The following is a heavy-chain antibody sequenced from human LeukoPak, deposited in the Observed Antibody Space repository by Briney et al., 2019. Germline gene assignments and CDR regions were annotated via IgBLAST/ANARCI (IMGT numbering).Heavy chain of an antibody. CDR3: ARYSVAGTKPPHYFDY. D-gene: IGHD6-19*01. J-gene: IGHJ4*02. CDR2: IYYIGST. V-gene: IGHV4-59*12. CDR1: GGSISSYY. Sequence: SETLSLTRTVPGGSISSYYWSWIRQPPRKGLERIGQIYYIGSTNYNPSPKSRVTMSVDTSKNQFSLKLSSVTAADTAVYYCARYSVAGTKPPHYFDYWGQGTLVTVSS.